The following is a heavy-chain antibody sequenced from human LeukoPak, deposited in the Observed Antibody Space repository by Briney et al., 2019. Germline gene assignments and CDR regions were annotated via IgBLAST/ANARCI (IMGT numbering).Heavy chain of an antibody. CDR1: GYSISSGYY. V-gene: IGHV4-38-2*02. J-gene: IGHJ5*02. CDR3: ARDRTEGFDP. CDR2: IYHSGST. Sequence: PSETLSLTCTVSGYSISSGYYWGWIRQPPGKGQEWIGSIYHSGSTYYNPSLKSRVTISVDTSKNQFSLKLSSVTAADTAVYYCARDRTEGFDPWGQGTLVTVSS.